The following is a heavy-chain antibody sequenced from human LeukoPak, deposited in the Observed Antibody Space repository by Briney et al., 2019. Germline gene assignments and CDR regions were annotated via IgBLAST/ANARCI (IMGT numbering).Heavy chain of an antibody. V-gene: IGHV4-39*07. J-gene: IGHJ6*03. CDR2: IYYSGST. D-gene: IGHD3-22*01. CDR3: ARAYYDSRVGHYYYYYMDV. Sequence: SETLSLTCTVSGGSISSSSYYWGWIRQPPGKGLEWIGSIYYSGSTYYNPSLKSRVTISVDTSKNQFSLKLSSVTAADTAVYYCARAYYDSRVGHYYYYYMDVWGKGTTVTVSS. CDR1: GGSISSSSYY.